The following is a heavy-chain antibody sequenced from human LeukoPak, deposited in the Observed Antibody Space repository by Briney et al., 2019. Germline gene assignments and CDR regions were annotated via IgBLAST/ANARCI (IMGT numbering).Heavy chain of an antibody. CDR1: GYTFTSYG. V-gene: IGHV1-18*01. CDR2: ISAYNGNT. D-gene: IGHD6-19*01. J-gene: IGHJ4*02. Sequence: GASVKVSCKASGYTFTSYGISWVRQAPGQGLEWMGWISAYNGNTNYAQKLQGRVTMTTDTSTSTAYMELRSLRSDDTAVYYCARGQQWPGVPITHFDYWGQGTLVTVSS. CDR3: ARGQQWPGVPITHFDY.